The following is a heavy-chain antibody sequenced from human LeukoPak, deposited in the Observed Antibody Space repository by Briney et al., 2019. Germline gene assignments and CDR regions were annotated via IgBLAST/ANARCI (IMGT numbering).Heavy chain of an antibody. V-gene: IGHV4-34*01. CDR2: INHGGST. Sequence: KASETLSLTCAVYGGSFSGYYWSWIRQPPGKGLEWIGEINHGGSTNYNPSLKSRVTISVDTSKNQFSLKLSSVTAADTAVYYCARDRRYGGNGGYYGMDVWGQGTTVTVSS. CDR1: GGSFSGYY. D-gene: IGHD4-17*01. CDR3: ARDRRYGGNGGYYGMDV. J-gene: IGHJ6*02.